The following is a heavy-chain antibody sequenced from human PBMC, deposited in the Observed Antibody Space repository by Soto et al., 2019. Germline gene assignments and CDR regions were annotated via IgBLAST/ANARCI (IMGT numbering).Heavy chain of an antibody. CDR3: ARLHGTYSSSWYQALKYYYYYMEV. Sequence: ASVKVSCKASGYTFTGYYMHWVRQAPGQGLEWMGWINPNSGGTNYAQKFQGWVTMTRDTSISTAYMELSRLRSEDTAVYYCARLHGTYSSSWYQALKYYYYYMEVWGKGTTVTVSS. J-gene: IGHJ6*03. D-gene: IGHD6-13*01. V-gene: IGHV1-2*04. CDR1: GYTFTGYY. CDR2: INPNSGGT.